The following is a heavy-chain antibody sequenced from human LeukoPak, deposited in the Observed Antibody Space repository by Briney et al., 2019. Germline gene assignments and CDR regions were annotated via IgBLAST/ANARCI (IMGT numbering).Heavy chain of an antibody. Sequence: GGSLRLSCAAYGFTFDDYAMHWVRQGPWKGLEWVSGISCNSGSRVYVDSVKGRFTISRDNAKSSLYLQMDSLRPEDMALYYCVKDVTLGFCSGGSCSAYFDYWGQGTLVTVSS. J-gene: IGHJ4*02. CDR3: VKDVTLGFCSGGSCSAYFDY. CDR1: GFTFDDYA. V-gene: IGHV3-9*03. D-gene: IGHD2-15*01. CDR2: ISCNSGSR.